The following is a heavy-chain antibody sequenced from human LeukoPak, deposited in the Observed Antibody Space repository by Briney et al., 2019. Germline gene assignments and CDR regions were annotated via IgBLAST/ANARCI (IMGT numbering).Heavy chain of an antibody. CDR2: INPNSGGT. CDR3: AFLGVRYGSGSYYN. J-gene: IGHJ4*02. D-gene: IGHD3-10*01. V-gene: IGHV1-2*02. CDR1: GGTFSSYA. Sequence: ASVKVSCKASGGTFSSYAISWVRQAPGQGLEWMGWINPNSGGTNYAQKFQGRVTMTRDTSISTAYMELSRLRSDDTAVYYCAFLGVRYGSGSYYNWGQGTLVTVSS.